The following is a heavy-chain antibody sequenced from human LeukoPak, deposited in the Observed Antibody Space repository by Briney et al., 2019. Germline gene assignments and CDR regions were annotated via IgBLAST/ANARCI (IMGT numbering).Heavy chain of an antibody. CDR2: IASSSNI. D-gene: IGHD3-16*01. CDR1: GFTFSTYS. J-gene: IGHJ4*02. V-gene: IGHV3-21*01. CDR3: AREWGYYDY. Sequence: GGSLRLSCAASGFTFSTYSMNWVGQAPGKGLEWVSSIASSSNIYYADSVKGRSTISRDNAKNSLYLQMNSLRAEDTAVYYCAREWGYYDYWGQGTLVTVSS.